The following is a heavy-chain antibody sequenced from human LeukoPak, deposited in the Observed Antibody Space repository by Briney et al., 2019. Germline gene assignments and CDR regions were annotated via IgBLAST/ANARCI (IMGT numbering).Heavy chain of an antibody. V-gene: IGHV3-30*03. Sequence: GGSLRLSCAASGFTFSSYGMHWVRQAPGKGLEWVAVISYDGSSKYYADSVKGRFTISRDNSKNTLYLQMNSLRAEDTAVCYCARRDPYCGGDCFDYWGQGTLVTVSS. D-gene: IGHD2-21*01. CDR2: ISYDGSSK. CDR3: ARRDPYCGGDCFDY. CDR1: GFTFSSYG. J-gene: IGHJ4*02.